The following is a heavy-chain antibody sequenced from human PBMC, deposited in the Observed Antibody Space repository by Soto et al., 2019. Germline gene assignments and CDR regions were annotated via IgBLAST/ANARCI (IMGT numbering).Heavy chain of an antibody. D-gene: IGHD4-4*01. CDR1: GYSFTIYW. Sequence: GESLKISCNGSGYSFTIYWISWVRQMPGKGLEWMGRIDPSDSYTNYSPSFQGHVTISADKSISTAYLQWSSLKASDTAMYYCARHESNSDAFDIWGQGTMVTVSS. J-gene: IGHJ3*02. V-gene: IGHV5-10-1*01. CDR2: IDPSDSYT. CDR3: ARHESNSDAFDI.